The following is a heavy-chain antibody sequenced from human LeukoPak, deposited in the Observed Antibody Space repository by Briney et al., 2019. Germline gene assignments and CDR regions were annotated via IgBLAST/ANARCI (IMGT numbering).Heavy chain of an antibody. V-gene: IGHV4-59*01. CDR2: IYYSGST. Sequence: PSETLSLTCTVSGGSISSYYWSWIRQPPGKGLEWIGYIYYSGSTNYNPSLKSRVTISVDTSKNQFSLNLSSVTAADTAVYYCGGLVRFRSDYFAYWGRETLVPVSS. J-gene: IGHJ4*02. CDR1: GGSISSYY. CDR3: GGLVRFRSDYFAY.